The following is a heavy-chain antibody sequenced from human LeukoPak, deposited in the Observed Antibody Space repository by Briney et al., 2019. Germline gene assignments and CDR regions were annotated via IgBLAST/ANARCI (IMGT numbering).Heavy chain of an antibody. J-gene: IGHJ4*02. CDR1: GFTFSTST. Sequence: GGSLRLSCAASGFTFSTSTMHWVRQAPGKGLEYVSSISGNGVTTHYANSVKGRFTISRDNSKNTVYLQMGSLRAEDMAVYYCARQSTYGYPFENWGQGTQVTVSS. CDR3: ARQSTYGYPFEN. D-gene: IGHD5-18*01. CDR2: ISGNGVTT. V-gene: IGHV3-64*01.